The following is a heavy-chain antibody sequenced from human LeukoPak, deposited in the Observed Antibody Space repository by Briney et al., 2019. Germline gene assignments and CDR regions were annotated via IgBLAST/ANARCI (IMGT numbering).Heavy chain of an antibody. CDR2: SRNKANRYTT. D-gene: IGHD6-19*01. V-gene: IGHV3-72*01. Sequence: GGSLRLSCAASGFTFSDHYMDWVRQAPGKGLEWVGRSRNKANRYTTDYAASVKGRFTISRDDSKNSLYVQMNSLKIEDTVVYYCARAYSSGWYSPGYWGQGTLVTVSS. CDR3: ARAYSSGWYSPGY. CDR1: GFTFSDHY. J-gene: IGHJ4*02.